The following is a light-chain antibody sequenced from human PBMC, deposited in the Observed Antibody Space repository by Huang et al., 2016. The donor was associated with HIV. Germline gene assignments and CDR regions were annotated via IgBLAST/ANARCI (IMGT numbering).Light chain of an antibody. CDR3: LQYYSVPQT. V-gene: IGKV4-1*01. CDR2: WAT. Sequence: DIVMTQSPDSLAVSPGERATINCKSHQSLLYSLSQKNYLAWFQQKPGRPPKVLIYWATTRESGVPDRVSCSGSWTDFTLTINNLQAEDVAVYFCLQYYSVPQTFGHGTKVEIK. J-gene: IGKJ1*01. CDR1: QSLLYSLSQKNY.